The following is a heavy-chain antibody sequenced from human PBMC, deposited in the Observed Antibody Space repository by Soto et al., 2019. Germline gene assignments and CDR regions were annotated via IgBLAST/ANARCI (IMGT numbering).Heavy chain of an antibody. V-gene: IGHV3-30*18. D-gene: IGHD4-4*01. CDR3: ANLPEGNYKLGYYYYGMDV. J-gene: IGHJ6*02. CDR1: GFTFSSYG. Sequence: GGSLRLSCAASGFTFSSYGMHWVRQAPGKGLEWVAVISYDGSNKYYADSVKGRFTISRDNSKNTLYLQMNSLRAEDTAVYYCANLPEGNYKLGYYYYGMDVWGQGTTVTVSS. CDR2: ISYDGSNK.